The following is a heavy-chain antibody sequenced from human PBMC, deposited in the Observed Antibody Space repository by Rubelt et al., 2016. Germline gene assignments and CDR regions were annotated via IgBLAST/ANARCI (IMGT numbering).Heavy chain of an antibody. CDR3: ARQLGHSSGYYGDDYFDY. CDR1: GFTFSSYG. J-gene: IGHJ4*02. V-gene: IGHV3-33*01. Sequence: QVQLVESGGGVVQPGRSLRLSCAASGFTFSSYGMHWVRQAPGKGLEWVAVIWYDGSNKYYADSVKCRLHIFRENSKNTLYLQMNSLRAEDTAVYYCARQLGHSSGYYGDDYFDYWGQGTLVTVSS. CDR2: IWYDGSNK. D-gene: IGHD3-22*01.